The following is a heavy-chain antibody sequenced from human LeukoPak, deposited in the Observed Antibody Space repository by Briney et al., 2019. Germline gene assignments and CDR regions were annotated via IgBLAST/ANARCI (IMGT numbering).Heavy chain of an antibody. CDR3: ARRIGGSAEIDY. CDR2: IFHSGST. V-gene: IGHV4-4*02. D-gene: IGHD1-26*01. J-gene: IGHJ4*02. Sequence: SETLSLTCAVSGGSISSTYWWSWVRQPPGKGLEWIGEIFHSGSTNYNPSLKSRVTISVDTSKNQFSLKLSSVTAADTAVFYCARRIGGSAEIDYWGQGTLVTVSS. CDR1: GGSISSTYW.